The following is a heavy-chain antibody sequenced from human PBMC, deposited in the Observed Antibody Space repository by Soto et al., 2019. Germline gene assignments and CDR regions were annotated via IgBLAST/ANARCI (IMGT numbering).Heavy chain of an antibody. V-gene: IGHV1-3*01. D-gene: IGHD3-3*01. J-gene: IGHJ4*02. CDR2: INAGNGNT. CDR3: ASGDFWSGVDY. Sequence: ASVKVSCKASGYTFTIYSMHWLLQAPGERLEWMGGINAGNGNTKYSQKFQGRVTITRDTSASTAYMELSSLRSEDTAVYYCASGDFWSGVDYWGQGTLVTVSS. CDR1: GYTFTIYS.